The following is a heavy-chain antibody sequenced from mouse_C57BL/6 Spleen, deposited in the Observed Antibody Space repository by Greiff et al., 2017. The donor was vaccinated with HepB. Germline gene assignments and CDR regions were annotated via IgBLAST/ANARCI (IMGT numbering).Heavy chain of an antibody. V-gene: IGHV1-55*01. CDR1: GYTFTSYW. Sequence: QVQLQQPGAELVKPGASVKMSCKASGYTFTSYWITWVKQRPGQGLEWIGDIYPGSGSTNYNEKFKSKATLTVDTSSSTAYMQLSSLTSEDSAVYYCAREGIYYDYQYFDVWGTGTTVTVSS. D-gene: IGHD2-4*01. J-gene: IGHJ1*03. CDR2: IYPGSGST. CDR3: AREGIYYDYQYFDV.